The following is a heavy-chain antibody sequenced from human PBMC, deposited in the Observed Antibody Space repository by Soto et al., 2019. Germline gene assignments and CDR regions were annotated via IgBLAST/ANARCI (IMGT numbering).Heavy chain of an antibody. D-gene: IGHD2-2*01. CDR1: GGSGSVYY. Sequence: SETLSRTCTISGGSGSVYYWSWIRQSTGHGLEWIGYIYASGSPYYNPSLRIRVTISAYTSKNQISLKFTSPTAADTAVYYCARGLGSSPQQYWGRGSLVTVSS. CDR3: ARGLGSSPQQY. J-gene: IGHJ4*02. CDR2: IYASGSP. V-gene: IGHV4-59*02.